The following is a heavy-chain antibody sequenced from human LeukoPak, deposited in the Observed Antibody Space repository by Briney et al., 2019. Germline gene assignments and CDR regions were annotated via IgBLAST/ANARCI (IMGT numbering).Heavy chain of an antibody. CDR1: GFTFSSYG. D-gene: IGHD2-15*01. V-gene: IGHV3-30*02. J-gene: IGHJ4*02. CDR3: AKDRIRYCSGGSCYSGVNY. Sequence: PGGSLRLSCAASGFTFSSYGMHWVRQAPGKGLEWVAFIRYDGSNKYYADSVKGRFTISRDNSKNTLYLQMNSLRAEDTAVYYCAKDRIRYCSGGSCYSGVNYWGQGTLVTVSS. CDR2: IRYDGSNK.